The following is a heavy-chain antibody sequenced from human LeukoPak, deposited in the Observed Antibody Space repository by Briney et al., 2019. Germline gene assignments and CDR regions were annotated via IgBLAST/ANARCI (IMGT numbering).Heavy chain of an antibody. V-gene: IGHV3-30*18. Sequence: GRSLRLSCAASGFTFSSYGMHWVRQAPGKGLEWVAVISYDGSNKYYADSVKGRFTISRDNSKNTLYLQMNSLRAEDTAEYYRAKDGPPRYQPPRFGMDVWGQGTTVTVSS. CDR3: AKDGPPRYQPPRFGMDV. CDR2: ISYDGSNK. CDR1: GFTFSSYG. D-gene: IGHD2-2*01. J-gene: IGHJ6*02.